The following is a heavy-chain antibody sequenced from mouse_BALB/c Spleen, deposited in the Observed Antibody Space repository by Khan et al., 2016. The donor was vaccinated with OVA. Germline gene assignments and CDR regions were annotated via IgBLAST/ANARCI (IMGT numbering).Heavy chain of an antibody. J-gene: IGHJ4*01. Sequence: QIQLVQSGPELKKPGETVKISCKASGYTFTSFGMNWVKQAPGKGLEWMGWINTYTGEPTYADDFKGRFAFSLETSASTAYLQINNLKNEDTATYVCARATYFSYTIAYWGQGTSVTVSS. CDR3: ARATYFSYTIAY. CDR1: GYTFTSFG. CDR2: INTYTGEP. V-gene: IGHV9-3-1*01. D-gene: IGHD2-10*01.